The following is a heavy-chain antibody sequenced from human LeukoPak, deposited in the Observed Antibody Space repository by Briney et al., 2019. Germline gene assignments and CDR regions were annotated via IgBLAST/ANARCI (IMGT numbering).Heavy chain of an antibody. CDR3: ARGSRITMIVDWFDP. V-gene: IGHV4-30-4*01. CDR2: IYYSGST. J-gene: IGHJ5*02. CDR1: TGSISSSSYY. Sequence: SETLSFTCTVSTGSISSSSYYWSWIRQPPGKGLEWIGYIYYSGSTYYNPSLKSRVTISVDTSKNQFSLKLSSVTAADTAVYYCARGSRITMIVDWFDPWGQGTLVTVSS. D-gene: IGHD3-22*01.